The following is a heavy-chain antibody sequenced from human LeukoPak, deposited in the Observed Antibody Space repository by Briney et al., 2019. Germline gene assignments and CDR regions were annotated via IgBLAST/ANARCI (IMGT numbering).Heavy chain of an antibody. D-gene: IGHD7-27*01. CDR2: ISGSGGST. Sequence: GGSLRLSCAASGFTFSSYAMSWVRQAPGKGLEWVSAISGSGGSTYYAGSVKGRFTISRDNSKNTLYLQMNSLRAEDTAVYYCAKDVSVLGIGQYYFDYWGQGTLVTVSS. J-gene: IGHJ4*02. V-gene: IGHV3-23*01. CDR1: GFTFSSYA. CDR3: AKDVSVLGIGQYYFDY.